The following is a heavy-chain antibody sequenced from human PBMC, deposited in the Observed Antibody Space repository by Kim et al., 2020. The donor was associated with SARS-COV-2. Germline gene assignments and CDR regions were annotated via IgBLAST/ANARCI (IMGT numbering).Heavy chain of an antibody. D-gene: IGHD1-1*01. CDR3: TSALEQDYYYYGMDV. V-gene: IGHV3-49*02. Sequence: ASVKGRFTISRDDSKSIAYLQMNSLKTEDTAVYYCTSALEQDYYYYGMDVWGQGTTVTVSS. J-gene: IGHJ6*02.